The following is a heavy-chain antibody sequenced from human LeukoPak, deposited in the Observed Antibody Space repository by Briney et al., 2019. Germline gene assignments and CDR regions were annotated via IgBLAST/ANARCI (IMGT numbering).Heavy chain of an antibody. D-gene: IGHD5-12*01. CDR2: ISAYNGHT. V-gene: IGHV1-18*01. J-gene: IGHJ4*02. Sequence: ASVKVSCKASGYTFTSYGISWVRQAPGQGLEWMGWISAYNGHTNYAQKLQGRVTMTTDTSTSTAYMELSSLRSEDTAVYYCARGRYSGYVRQFYFDYWGQGTLVTVSS. CDR1: GYTFTSYG. CDR3: ARGRYSGYVRQFYFDY.